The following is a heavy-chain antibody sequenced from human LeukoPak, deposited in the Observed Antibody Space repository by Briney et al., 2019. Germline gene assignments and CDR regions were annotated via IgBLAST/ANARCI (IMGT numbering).Heavy chain of an antibody. D-gene: IGHD3-10*01. J-gene: IGHJ4*02. CDR3: ARERGSGSYYIAPFDY. Sequence: GGSLRLSCAASGFTFSSYSMNWVRQAPGKGLEWVSHITASGTAMFYADSVKGRFTISRDNSKNTLYLQMNSLRAEDTAVYYCARERGSGSYYIAPFDYWGQGTLVTVSS. CDR1: GFTFSSYS. CDR2: ITASGTAM. V-gene: IGHV3-48*01.